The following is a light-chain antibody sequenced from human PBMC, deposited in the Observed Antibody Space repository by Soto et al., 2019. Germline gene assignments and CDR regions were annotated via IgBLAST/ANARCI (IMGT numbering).Light chain of an antibody. V-gene: IGKV1-12*01. CDR1: QGISSL. CDR2: AES. CDR3: QPANSFPLT. Sequence: DIQMTQSPSSVSASVGDRVTITCRTSQGISSLLAWYQQKPGKAPRLLIYAESSLHSGVTSRFSGSGSGTDFTLTISSLQPEDFATYYCQPANSFPLTFGEGTKVEIK. J-gene: IGKJ4*01.